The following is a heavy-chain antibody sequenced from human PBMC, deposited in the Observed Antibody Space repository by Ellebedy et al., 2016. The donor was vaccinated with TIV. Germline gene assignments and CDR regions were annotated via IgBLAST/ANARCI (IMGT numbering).Heavy chain of an antibody. CDR3: ARDYSPSFVGNYDILTGYQGTRDYYGMDV. J-gene: IGHJ6*02. D-gene: IGHD3-9*01. CDR2: ISSSSSPI. Sequence: GESLKISCAASGFSFSSYSMNWVRQAPGKGLEWISYISSSSSPIYHADSVKGRFSISRDNAKNSLYLQMNSLRAEDTAVYYCARDYSPSFVGNYDILTGYQGTRDYYGMDVWGQGTTVTVSS. CDR1: GFSFSSYS. V-gene: IGHV3-48*01.